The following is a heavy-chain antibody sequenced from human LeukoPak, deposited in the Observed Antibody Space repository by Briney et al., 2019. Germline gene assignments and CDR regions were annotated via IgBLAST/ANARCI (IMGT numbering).Heavy chain of an antibody. Sequence: XYXXNXVRQAPGXGLXWVSRINSDGINTSYADSVKGRFTISRDNAKNTLNLQMNSLRAEDTAVYYCAXXXGXXXXXXXXWXXPWGQGTLVTVSS. CDR2: INSDGINT. CDR3: AXXXGXXXXXXXXWXXP. CDR1: XYX. V-gene: IGHV3-74*01. J-gene: IGHJ5*02.